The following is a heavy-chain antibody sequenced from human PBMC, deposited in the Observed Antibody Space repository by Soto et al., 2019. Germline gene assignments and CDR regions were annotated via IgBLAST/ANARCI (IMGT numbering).Heavy chain of an antibody. V-gene: IGHV4-59*01. Sequence: ETLSLTCTVSGGSISSYYWSWIRQPPGKGLEWIGYIYYSGSTNYNPSLKSRVTISVDTSKNQFSLKLSSVTAADTAVYYCAREFGQYQLLWDRLLGGWFDPWGQGTLVTVSS. CDR3: AREFGQYQLLWDRLLGGWFDP. J-gene: IGHJ5*02. CDR2: IYYSGST. D-gene: IGHD2-2*01. CDR1: GGSISSYY.